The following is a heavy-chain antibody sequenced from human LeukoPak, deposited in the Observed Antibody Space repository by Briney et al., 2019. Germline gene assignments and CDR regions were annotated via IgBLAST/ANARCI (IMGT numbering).Heavy chain of an antibody. Sequence: GESLKISCAVSGFTFSSYVMHWVRQAPGKGLEWVAVISYDGSNKYYADSVKGRFTISRDNSKNTLYLQMNSLRVEDTAVYYCARDLRLFGPPDDYWGQGTLVTVS. V-gene: IGHV3-30-3*01. CDR1: GFTFSSYV. CDR2: ISYDGSNK. J-gene: IGHJ4*02. D-gene: IGHD3-10*01. CDR3: ARDLRLFGPPDDY.